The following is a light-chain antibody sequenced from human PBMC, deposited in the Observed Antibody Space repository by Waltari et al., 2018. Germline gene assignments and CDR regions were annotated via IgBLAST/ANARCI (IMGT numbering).Light chain of an antibody. CDR3: QQYDDFPPYT. J-gene: IGKJ2*01. CDR1: RDINNF. Sequence: DIQMTQSPYSLSASVGDRVTISCQANRDINNFLNWYQQKPGQAPKLLIYDASNLEIGVPSRFSGRGSGTHFTFTISSLQPEDVATYYCQQYDDFPPYTFGQGTKVEIK. CDR2: DAS. V-gene: IGKV1-33*01.